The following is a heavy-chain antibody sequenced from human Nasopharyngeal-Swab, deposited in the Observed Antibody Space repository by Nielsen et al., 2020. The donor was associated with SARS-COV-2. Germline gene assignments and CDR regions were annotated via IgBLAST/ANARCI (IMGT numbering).Heavy chain of an antibody. CDR3: ARGLSILTGYYPFYYYGMDV. CDR1: GGSISSGSYY. CDR2: INHSGST. J-gene: IGHJ6*02. D-gene: IGHD3-9*01. V-gene: IGHV4-39*07. Sequence: SETLSLTCTVSGGSISSGSYYWSWIRQPPGKGLEWIGEINHSGSTNYNPSLKSRVTISVDTSKNQFSLKLSSVTAADTAVYYCARGLSILTGYYPFYYYGMDVWGQGTTVTVSS.